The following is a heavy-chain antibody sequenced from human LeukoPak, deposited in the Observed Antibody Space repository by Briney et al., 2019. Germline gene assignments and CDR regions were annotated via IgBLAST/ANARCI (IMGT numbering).Heavy chain of an antibody. CDR3: ARGYLRAYFDY. CDR1: DFSLSSFW. Sequence: GGSLRLSCAASDFSLSSFWMSWVRQAPGKGLEWVSSISSSSSYIYYADSVKGRFTISRDNAKNSLYLQMNSLRAEDTAVYYCARGYLRAYFDYWGQGTLVTVSS. J-gene: IGHJ4*02. CDR2: ISSSSSYI. V-gene: IGHV3-21*01. D-gene: IGHD3-9*01.